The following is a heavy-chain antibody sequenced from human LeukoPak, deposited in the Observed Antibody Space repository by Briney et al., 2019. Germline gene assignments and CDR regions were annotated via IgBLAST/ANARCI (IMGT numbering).Heavy chain of an antibody. CDR1: GGTFSSYA. CDR3: GYSGYDDDGFDY. Sequence: SVKVSCKASGGTFSSYAISWVRQAPGQGLEWMGRIIPILGIANYAQKFRGRVTITADKSTSTAYMELSSLRSEDTAVYYCGYSGYDDDGFDYWGQGTLVTVSS. V-gene: IGHV1-69*04. D-gene: IGHD5-12*01. J-gene: IGHJ4*02. CDR2: IIPILGIA.